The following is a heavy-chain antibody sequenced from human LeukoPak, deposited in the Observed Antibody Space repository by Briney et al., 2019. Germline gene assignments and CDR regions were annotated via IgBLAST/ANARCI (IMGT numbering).Heavy chain of an antibody. D-gene: IGHD6-6*01. Sequence: PSETLSLTCAVYGGSFSGYYWSWLRQPPGKGLEWIGEINHSGSTNYNPSLKSRVTISVDTSKNQFSLKLSSVTAADTAVYYCARAGRARPPDYWGQGTLVTVSS. CDR2: INHSGST. J-gene: IGHJ4*02. CDR3: ARAGRARPPDY. CDR1: GGSFSGYY. V-gene: IGHV4-34*01.